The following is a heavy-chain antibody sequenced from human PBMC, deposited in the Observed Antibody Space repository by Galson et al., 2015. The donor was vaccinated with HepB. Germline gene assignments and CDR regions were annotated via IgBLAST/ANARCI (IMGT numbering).Heavy chain of an antibody. CDR3: ARGGYYDFWSGYSKPHDYNYYGMDV. D-gene: IGHD3-3*01. CDR1: GYSLTDYY. Sequence: SVKVSCKAYGYSLTDYYMHWVRQAPVQALEWMGWSNPNTGGTNYPQKFQGWVTMSRDTSINTVYMELSRLKSDDTAVFYCARGGYYDFWSGYSKPHDYNYYGMDVWGQGTTVTVSS. CDR2: SNPNTGGT. J-gene: IGHJ6*02. V-gene: IGHV1-2*04.